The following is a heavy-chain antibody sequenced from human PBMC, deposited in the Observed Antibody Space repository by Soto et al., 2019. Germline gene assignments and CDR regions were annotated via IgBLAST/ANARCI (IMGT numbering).Heavy chain of an antibody. D-gene: IGHD1-26*01. CDR2: IIPIFGTA. Sequence: QVQLVQSGAEVKKPGSSVKVSCKASGGTFSSYAISWVRQAPGQGLEWMGGIIPIFGTANYAQKFQGRVTITADESTSTAYMELSSLRSEDTAVYYCARPRFSIVRQGSYNPYYFDYWGQGTLVTVSS. CDR3: ARPRFSIVRQGSYNPYYFDY. V-gene: IGHV1-69*01. J-gene: IGHJ4*02. CDR1: GGTFSSYA.